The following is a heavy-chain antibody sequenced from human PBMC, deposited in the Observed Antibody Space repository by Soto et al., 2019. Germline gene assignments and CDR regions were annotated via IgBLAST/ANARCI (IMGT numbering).Heavy chain of an antibody. J-gene: IGHJ6*02. CDR2: IYYSGST. CDR1: GVSISSSSYY. V-gene: IGHV4-39*01. CDR3: ARHGGMDV. Sequence: PSETLSLTCTVSGVSISSSSYYWGWIRQPPGKGLEWIGSIYYSGSTYYNPSLKSRVTISVDTSKNQFSLKLSSVTAADTAVYYCARHGGMDVWGQGTTVTVSS.